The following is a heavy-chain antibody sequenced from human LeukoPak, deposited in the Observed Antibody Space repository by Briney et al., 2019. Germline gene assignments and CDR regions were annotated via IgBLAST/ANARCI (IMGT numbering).Heavy chain of an antibody. CDR2: IKQDGSEK. V-gene: IGHV3-7*01. CDR1: GFTFSDYY. CDR3: ARDLRFLEWLFKADYYMDV. J-gene: IGHJ6*03. Sequence: GGSLRLSCAASGFTFSDYYMSWIRQALGKGLEWVANIKQDGSEKYYVDSVKGRFTISRDNAKNSLYLQMNSLRAEDTAVYYCARDLRFLEWLFKADYYMDVWGKGTTVTVSS. D-gene: IGHD3-3*01.